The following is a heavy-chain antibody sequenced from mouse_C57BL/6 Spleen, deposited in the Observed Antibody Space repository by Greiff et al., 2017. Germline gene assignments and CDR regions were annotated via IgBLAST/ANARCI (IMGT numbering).Heavy chain of an antibody. J-gene: IGHJ3*01. V-gene: IGHV1-26*01. Sequence: EVQLQQSGPELVKPGASVKISCKASGYTFTDYYMNWVKQSHGKSLEWIRDINPNNGGTSYNQKFKGKATLTVDKSSSTAYMELRSLTSADSAVYYCARPGTDWFAYWGQGTLVTVSA. CDR3: ARPGTDWFAY. CDR2: INPNNGGT. CDR1: GYTFTDYY. D-gene: IGHD4-1*01.